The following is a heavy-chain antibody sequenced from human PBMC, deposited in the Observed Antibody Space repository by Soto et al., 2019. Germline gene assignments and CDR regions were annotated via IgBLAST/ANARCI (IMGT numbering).Heavy chain of an antibody. Sequence: GGSLRLSCAASGFTFSDYWMSWVRQAPGKGPEWVANIKFDGSEKQYVDSVKGRFSISRDNSRNSLFLQMNSLRAGDTAVYYCVKDGGYCSSTTCYSPRNHYFDSWGQGALVTVSS. D-gene: IGHD2-2*01. V-gene: IGHV3-7*03. CDR3: VKDGGYCSSTTCYSPRNHYFDS. CDR2: IKFDGSEK. J-gene: IGHJ4*02. CDR1: GFTFSDYW.